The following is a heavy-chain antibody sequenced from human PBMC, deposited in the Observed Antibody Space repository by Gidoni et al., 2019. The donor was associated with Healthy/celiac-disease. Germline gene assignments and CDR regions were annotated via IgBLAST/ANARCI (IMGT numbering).Heavy chain of an antibody. V-gene: IGHV4-30-4*01. CDR3: ARAGLLVGAGGNWFDP. D-gene: IGHD3-10*01. Sequence: QVQLQESGPGLVKPPQTLSLTCTVSGGSISSGDYYWSWIRQPPGKGLEWIGYIHYSGSTYYNPSLKSRVTISVDTSKNQFSLKLSSVTAADTAVYYCARAGLLVGAGGNWFDPWGQGTLVTVSS. CDR1: GGSISSGDYY. J-gene: IGHJ5*02. CDR2: IHYSGST.